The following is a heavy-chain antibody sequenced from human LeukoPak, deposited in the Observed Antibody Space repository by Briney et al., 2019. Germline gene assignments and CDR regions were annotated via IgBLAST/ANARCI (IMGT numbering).Heavy chain of an antibody. CDR2: INSDGSST. J-gene: IGHJ4*02. CDR1: GFTVSSNY. D-gene: IGHD2/OR15-2a*01. Sequence: GGSLRLSCVVSGFTVSSNYMSWVRQAPGKGLEWVSRINSDGSSTAYADSVKGRFTISRDNAKTMLYLQMNGLRADDTAMYYCARAIGLDFDFWGQGTLVTVSS. CDR3: ARAIGLDFDF. V-gene: IGHV3-74*01.